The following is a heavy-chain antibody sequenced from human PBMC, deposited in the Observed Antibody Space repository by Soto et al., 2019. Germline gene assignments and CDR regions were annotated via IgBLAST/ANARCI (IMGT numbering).Heavy chain of an antibody. J-gene: IGHJ5*02. CDR3: ARYSYGDYVGDFDP. V-gene: IGHV4-30-2*01. CDR2: IYHSGST. D-gene: IGHD4-17*01. Sequence: PSETLSLTCAVSGGSISSGGYSWSWIRQPPGKGLEWIGYIYHSGSTYYNPSLRSRVTISVDRSKNQFSLNVRSVTAADTAVYYCARYSYGDYVGDFDPWGQGILVTVSS. CDR1: GGSISSGGYS.